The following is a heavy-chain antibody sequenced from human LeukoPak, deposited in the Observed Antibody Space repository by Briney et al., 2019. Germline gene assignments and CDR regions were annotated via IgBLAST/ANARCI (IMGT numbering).Heavy chain of an antibody. J-gene: IGHJ6*03. D-gene: IGHD3-3*01. Sequence: SATLSHTCMVPGVSTNSHYWSCIPHPPGEGLGRIGFHYDSGSDNDRSSLKIRVTMTVDTSKIQFSLKLNSVSAADTAVYYCARVLRNYYHMDVWGKGTTVTVSS. CDR1: GVSTNSHY. CDR2: HYDSGSD. V-gene: IGHV4-59*11. CDR3: ARVLRNYYHMDV.